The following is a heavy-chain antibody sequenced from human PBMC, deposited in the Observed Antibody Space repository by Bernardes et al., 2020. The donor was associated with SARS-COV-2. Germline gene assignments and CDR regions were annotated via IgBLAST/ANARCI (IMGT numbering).Heavy chain of an antibody. V-gene: IGHV1-3*01. CDR1: GYTFTSYA. D-gene: IGHD5-18*01. J-gene: IGHJ2*01. CDR3: AREDYSYGYWYFDL. Sequence: ASVKVSCKASGYTFTSYAMHWVRQAPGQRLEWMGWITAGNGNTKYSQKFQGRVTITRDTSASTAYMELSSLRSEDTAVYYCAREDYSYGYWYFDLWGRGTLVTVSS. CDR2: ITAGNGNT.